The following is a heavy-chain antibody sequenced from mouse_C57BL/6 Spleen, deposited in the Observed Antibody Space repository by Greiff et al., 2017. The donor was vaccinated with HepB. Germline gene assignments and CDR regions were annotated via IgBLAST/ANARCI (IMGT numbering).Heavy chain of an antibody. CDR3: ATGSSLAY. V-gene: IGHV1-69*01. D-gene: IGHD1-1*01. CDR1: GYTFTSYW. CDR2: IDPSDSYT. J-gene: IGHJ3*01. Sequence: VQLQQPGAELVMPGASVKLSCKASGYTFTSYWMHWVKQRPGQGLEWIGEIDPSDSYTNYNQKFKGKSTLTVDKSSSTAYMQLSSLTSEDSAVYYCATGSSLAYWGQGTLVTVSA.